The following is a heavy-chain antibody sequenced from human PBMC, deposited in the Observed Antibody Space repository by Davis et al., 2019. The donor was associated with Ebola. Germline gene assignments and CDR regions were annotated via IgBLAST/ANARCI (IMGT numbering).Heavy chain of an antibody. Sequence: SETLSLTCTVSGGSISSSSYYWGWIRQPPGKGLEWIGSIYYSGSTNYNPSLKSRVTISVDTSKNQFSLKLSSVTAADTAVYYCARADSSGWYERWGYWGQGTLVTVSS. D-gene: IGHD6-19*01. V-gene: IGHV4-39*07. CDR1: GGSISSSSYY. CDR3: ARADSSGWYERWGY. J-gene: IGHJ4*02. CDR2: IYYSGST.